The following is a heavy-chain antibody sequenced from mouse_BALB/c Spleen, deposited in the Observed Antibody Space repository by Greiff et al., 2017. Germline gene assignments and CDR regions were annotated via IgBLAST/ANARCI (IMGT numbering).Heavy chain of an antibody. CDR1: GFTFSSYG. D-gene: IGHD2-1*01. CDR2: ISSGGSYT. J-gene: IGHJ3*01. V-gene: IGHV5-6*01. CDR3: ARLDGNYWFAY. Sequence: EVHLVESGGDLVKPGGSLKLSCAASGFTFSSYGMSWVRQTPDKRLEWVATISSGGSYTYYPDSVKGRFTISRDNAKNTLYLQMSSLKSEDTAMYYCARLDGNYWFAYWGQGTLVTVSA.